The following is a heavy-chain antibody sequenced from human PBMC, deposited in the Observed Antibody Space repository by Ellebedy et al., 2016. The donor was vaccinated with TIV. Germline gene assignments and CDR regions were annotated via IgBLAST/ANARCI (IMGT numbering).Heavy chain of an antibody. CDR2: IYYSAST. CDR3: AREFVEVATIDGFYYAMDV. D-gene: IGHD5-24*01. Sequence: SETLSLTCSVSGASVNSGSYYWSWIRQPPGKGLEWIGYIYYSASTNYNPSLKSRVTIAVDTAKNEFTLKLRSVTAADTAVYYCAREFVEVATIDGFYYAMDVWGQGTTVTVSS. J-gene: IGHJ6*02. V-gene: IGHV4-61*01. CDR1: GASVNSGSYY.